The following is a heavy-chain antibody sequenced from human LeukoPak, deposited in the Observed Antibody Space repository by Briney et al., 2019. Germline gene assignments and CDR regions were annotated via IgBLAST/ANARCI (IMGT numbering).Heavy chain of an antibody. D-gene: IGHD3-10*01. CDR1: GFTFSTYS. Sequence: GGSLRLSCAASGFTFSTYSMNWVRQAPGKGLEWVSTITSSSAYIYYADSVKGRFTISRDNAKNSLYLQMNSLRAEDTAVYYCARDLFGSGSFYGFWGQGTLVTVSA. CDR3: ARDLFGSGSFYGF. J-gene: IGHJ4*02. V-gene: IGHV3-21*06. CDR2: ITSSSAYI.